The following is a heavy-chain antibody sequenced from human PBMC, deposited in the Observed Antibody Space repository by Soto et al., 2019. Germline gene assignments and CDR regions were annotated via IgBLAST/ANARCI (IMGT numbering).Heavy chain of an antibody. CDR3: AGPGYSSQDY. J-gene: IGHJ4*02. V-gene: IGHV3-23*01. CDR2: ISRSGDT. CDR1: GFAFSTFA. Sequence: SCVASGFAFSTFALSWVRQAPGKGLEWVSAISRSGDTDYADAVKGRFTISRDNSKNTVYLQMNSLRDDDTAVYYCAGPGYSSQDYWGQGTLVTVSS. D-gene: IGHD5-18*01.